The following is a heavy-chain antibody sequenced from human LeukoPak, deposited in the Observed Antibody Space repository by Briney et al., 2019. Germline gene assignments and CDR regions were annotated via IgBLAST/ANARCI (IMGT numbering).Heavy chain of an antibody. V-gene: IGHV1-18*01. Sequence: GASVKVSCKASGYTFTSYGISWVRQAPGQGLEWMGWISAYSGNTNYAQKLQGRVTMTTDTSTSTAYMELRSLRSDDTAVYYCARDPGYSSSWEYYYYYGMDVWGQGTTVTVSS. CDR3: ARDPGYSSSWEYYYYYGMDV. CDR2: ISAYSGNT. D-gene: IGHD6-13*01. CDR1: GYTFTSYG. J-gene: IGHJ6*02.